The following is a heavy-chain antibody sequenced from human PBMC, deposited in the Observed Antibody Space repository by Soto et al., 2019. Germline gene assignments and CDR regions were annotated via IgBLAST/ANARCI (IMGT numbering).Heavy chain of an antibody. J-gene: IGHJ4*02. V-gene: IGHV1-69*13. D-gene: IGHD4-4*01. CDR2: IIPIFGTA. CDR3: ARDSMPTGPGYY. Sequence: ASVKVSCKASGGTFSSYAISWVRQAPGQGLEWMGGIIPIFGTANYAQKFQGRVTITADESTSTAYMELSSLRSEDTAVYYCARDSMPTGPGYYCGQGTPVTVSS. CDR1: GGTFSSYA.